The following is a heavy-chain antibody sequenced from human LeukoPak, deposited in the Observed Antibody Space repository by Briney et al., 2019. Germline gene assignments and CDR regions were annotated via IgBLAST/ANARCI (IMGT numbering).Heavy chain of an antibody. CDR3: ARVLGGDFWSGATSYYYYYMDV. V-gene: IGHV3-53*01. D-gene: IGHD3-3*01. CDR2: IYTGGRT. J-gene: IGHJ6*03. CDR1: GFTVSSNY. Sequence: PGGSLRLSCAASGFTVSSNYMSWVRQAPGKGLEWVSLIYTGGRTYYADSVKGRFTISRDNSKNTLYLQMNSLRAEDTAVYYCARVLGGDFWSGATSYYYYYMDVWGKGTTVTVSS.